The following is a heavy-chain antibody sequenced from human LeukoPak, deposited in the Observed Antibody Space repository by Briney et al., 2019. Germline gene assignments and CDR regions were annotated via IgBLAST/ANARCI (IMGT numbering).Heavy chain of an antibody. D-gene: IGHD3-9*01. J-gene: IGHJ4*02. V-gene: IGHV4-4*02. CDR3: GKTDIYFNPIDY. CDR1: GGAISSSEW. Sequence: SGTLSRTCAVSGGAISSSEWWIWVRQPPGQGLEWIGEIHRAGRTRYNPSLKSRVTISMDYSKNQFSLKLTSVTAADTAIYYCGKTDIYFNPIDYWGPGSLVTVSS. CDR2: IHRAGRT.